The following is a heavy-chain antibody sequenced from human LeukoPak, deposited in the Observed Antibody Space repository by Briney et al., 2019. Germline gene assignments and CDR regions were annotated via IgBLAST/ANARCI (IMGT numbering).Heavy chain of an antibody. Sequence: ASVKVSCKASGYTFTRHGIAWVRQAPGQGLEWMGWISTYNGDTNYAQNSQGRVTMTRDTSTSTAYLELRSLRSDDTAVYYCARDGTAPAPKYFDVWGRGTLVTVSS. CDR3: ARDGTAPAPKYFDV. V-gene: IGHV1-18*04. D-gene: IGHD1-14*01. J-gene: IGHJ2*01. CDR2: ISTYNGDT. CDR1: GYTFTRHG.